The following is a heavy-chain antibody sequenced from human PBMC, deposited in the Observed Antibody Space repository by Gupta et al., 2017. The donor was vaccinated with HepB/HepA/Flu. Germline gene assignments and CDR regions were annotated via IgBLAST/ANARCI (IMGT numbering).Heavy chain of an antibody. D-gene: IGHD1-1*01. J-gene: IGHJ4*02. CDR2: TRTKANSYTT. CDR3: GRVSTTGIRGFDY. Sequence: EVQLVESGGGLVQPGGALRLSCAASGSTFSDPSMACVRQAPGKGLEWVGRTRTKANSYTTEYAASVRGRFTISRDDSKNSLYLQMNSLKTEDTAVYYCGRVSTTGIRGFDYWGQGALVTVSS. V-gene: IGHV3-72*01. CDR1: GSTFSDPS.